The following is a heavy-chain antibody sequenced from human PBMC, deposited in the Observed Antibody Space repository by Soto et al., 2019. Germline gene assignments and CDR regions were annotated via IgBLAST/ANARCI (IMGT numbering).Heavy chain of an antibody. CDR2: IFPGDSDT. Sequence: GESLKISCKGSGYTFASYWIGWVRQMPGKGLEWMGIIFPGDSDTRYSPSFQGQVTISADKSISTAYLQWSSLKASDTAMYYCATQYTASWSGGFDYWGQGTLVNVSS. J-gene: IGHJ4*02. D-gene: IGHD6-13*01. CDR3: ATQYTASWSGGFDY. V-gene: IGHV5-51*01. CDR1: GYTFASYW.